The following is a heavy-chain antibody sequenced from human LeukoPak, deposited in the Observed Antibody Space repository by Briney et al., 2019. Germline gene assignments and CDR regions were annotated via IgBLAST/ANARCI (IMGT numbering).Heavy chain of an antibody. J-gene: IGHJ4*02. CDR2: ISGSGGST. CDR1: GFTFSSYS. Sequence: GGSLRLSCAASGFTFSSYSMNWVRQAPGKGLEWVSAISGSGGSTYYADSVKGRFTISRDNSKNTLYLQMNSLRAEDTAVYYCAKGRGATMVRGYLDYWGQGTLVTVSS. D-gene: IGHD3-10*01. CDR3: AKGRGATMVRGYLDY. V-gene: IGHV3-23*01.